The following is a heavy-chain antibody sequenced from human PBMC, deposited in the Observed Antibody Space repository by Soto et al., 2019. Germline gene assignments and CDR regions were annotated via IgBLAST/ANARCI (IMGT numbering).Heavy chain of an antibody. Sequence: QLLLQQSGPGLLKPSETLSLTCTVSGDSFRSRDHYWGWIRQPPGKGLEWIGSIFYSGSTYYNPSLKSRVTIAVDTSKNPASLKVSSVTAADTAVYYSAKHDRGDVPDFWGQGTLVAVSS. CDR2: IFYSGST. CDR1: GDSFRSRDHY. D-gene: IGHD3-10*01. CDR3: AKHDRGDVPDF. J-gene: IGHJ4*02. V-gene: IGHV4-39*01.